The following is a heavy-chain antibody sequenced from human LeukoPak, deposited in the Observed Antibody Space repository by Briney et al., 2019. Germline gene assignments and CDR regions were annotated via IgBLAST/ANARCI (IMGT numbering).Heavy chain of an antibody. CDR3: ARGRSSSSYDAFDI. CDR2: INPNSGDT. V-gene: IGHV1-2*02. D-gene: IGHD2-2*01. Sequence: ASVKVSCKASGYTFTGYYMHWVRQAPGQGLEWMGWINPNSGDTNYAQKFQGRVTMTRDTSISTAYMEVSRLRSDDTAVFYCARGRSSSSYDAFDIWGQGTMVTVSS. CDR1: GYTFTGYY. J-gene: IGHJ3*02.